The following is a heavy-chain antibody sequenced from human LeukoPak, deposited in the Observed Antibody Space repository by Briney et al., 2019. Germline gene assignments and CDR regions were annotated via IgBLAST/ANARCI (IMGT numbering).Heavy chain of an antibody. Sequence: SETLSLTCTVSGGSISSSSYYWGWIRQPPGKELEWIGSIYYSGSTYYNPSLKSRVTISVDTSKNQFSLKLSSVTAADTAVYYCARGGSYGSGSYWGRYYYYGMDVWGQGTTVTVSS. CDR2: IYYSGST. V-gene: IGHV4-39*07. CDR1: GGSISSSSYY. J-gene: IGHJ6*02. D-gene: IGHD3-10*01. CDR3: ARGGSYGSGSYWGRYYYYGMDV.